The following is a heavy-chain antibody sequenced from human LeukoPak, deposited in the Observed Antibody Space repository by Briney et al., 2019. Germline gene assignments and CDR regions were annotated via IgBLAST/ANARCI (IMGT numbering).Heavy chain of an antibody. J-gene: IGHJ6*02. V-gene: IGHV3-7*03. Sequence: GGSLRLSCAASGFTLSNHWMTWVRQVPGRGPEWVANVNRDGSETYYLDSVNGRFTISRDNAKSSLNLQMNSLRAEDTALYYCVRNNAMDVWGQGTAVIVSS. CDR2: VNRDGSET. CDR1: GFTLSNHW. D-gene: IGHD2-8*01. CDR3: VRNNAMDV.